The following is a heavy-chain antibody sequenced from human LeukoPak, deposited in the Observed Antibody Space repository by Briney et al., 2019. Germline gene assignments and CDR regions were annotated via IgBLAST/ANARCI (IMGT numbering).Heavy chain of an antibody. CDR3: AREAHTIFGVVIFDY. CDR2: IYYSGST. D-gene: IGHD3-3*01. V-gene: IGHV4-59*01. Sequence: PSETLSLTCTVSGGSISSYYWSWIRQPPGKGLEWSGYIYYSGSTNYNPSLKSRVTISVDTSKNQFSLKLSSVTAADTAVYYCAREAHTIFGVVIFDYWGQGTLVTVPS. J-gene: IGHJ4*02. CDR1: GGSISSYY.